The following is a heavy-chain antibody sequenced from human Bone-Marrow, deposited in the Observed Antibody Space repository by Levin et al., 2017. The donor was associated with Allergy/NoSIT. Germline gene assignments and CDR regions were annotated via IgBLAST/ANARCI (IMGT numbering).Heavy chain of an antibody. V-gene: IGHV4-30-4*01. D-gene: IGHD2-15*01. CDR2: IYSSGYT. J-gene: IGHJ4*02. CDR3: ASSPVEDPPFFDN. CDR1: GGSISSGDYY. Sequence: SETLSLTCTVSGGSISSGDYYWSWIRQSPGKGLEWIGYIYSSGYTYYKPSLKSRVTMSIDTSKNQFSLNLSSVTAADTAVFYCASSPVEDPPFFDNWGQGTLVSVSS.